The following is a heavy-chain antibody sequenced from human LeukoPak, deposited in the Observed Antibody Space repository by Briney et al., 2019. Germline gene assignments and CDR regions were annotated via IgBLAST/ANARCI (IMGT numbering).Heavy chain of an antibody. CDR3: SGGSRFVDY. CDR2: IKEDGSEK. V-gene: IGHV3-7*04. D-gene: IGHD3-10*01. J-gene: IGHJ4*02. CDR1: GFTFSSYW. Sequence: GGSLRLSCAASGFTFSSYWMSWVRQAPGKGLEWVANIKEDGSEKYYVDSVKGRFTISRDNAKNSLFLQMISLRVEDTAVYYCSGGSRFVDYWGQGTLVTVSS.